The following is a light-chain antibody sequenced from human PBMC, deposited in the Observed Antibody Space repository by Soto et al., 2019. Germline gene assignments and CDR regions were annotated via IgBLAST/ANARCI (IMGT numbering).Light chain of an antibody. Sequence: QSVLTQPPSVSGAPGQRVTISCTGSSSNIGAGYDVHWYQQLPGTAPKLLIYDNSNRPSGVPDRFSGSKSGTSASLAITGFQAEDEADYYCQSYDSSLSGAVFGGGTQLTVL. CDR3: QSYDSSLSGAV. J-gene: IGLJ7*01. CDR1: SSNIGAGYD. V-gene: IGLV1-40*01. CDR2: DNS.